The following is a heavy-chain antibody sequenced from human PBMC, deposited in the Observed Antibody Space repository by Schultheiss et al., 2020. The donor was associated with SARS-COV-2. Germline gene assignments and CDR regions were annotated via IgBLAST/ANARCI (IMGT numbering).Heavy chain of an antibody. CDR3: AKGGPGLGELISPDY. Sequence: GGSLRLSCAASGFTFSSYAVHWVRQAPGKGLEWVALMSSDGNKNYYADSVKGRFTISRDNSKNTLYLQMNSLRAEDTALYYCAKGGPGLGELISPDYWGQGTLVTVSS. V-gene: IGHV3-30*04. CDR2: MSSDGNKN. CDR1: GFTFSSYA. D-gene: IGHD3-16*01. J-gene: IGHJ4*02.